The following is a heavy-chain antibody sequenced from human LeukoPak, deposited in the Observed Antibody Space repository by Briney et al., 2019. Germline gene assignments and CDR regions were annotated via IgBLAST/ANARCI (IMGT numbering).Heavy chain of an antibody. V-gene: IGHV3-11*04. CDR2: ISSSGSTI. Sequence: GGSLRLSCAASGFTVSSNYMSWVRQAPGKGLEWVSYISSSGSTIYYADSVKGRFTISRDNAKNSLYLQMNSLRAEDTAVYYCARDLEIVVVITTPGPYYFDYWGQGTLVTVSS. J-gene: IGHJ4*02. CDR1: GFTVSSNY. CDR3: ARDLEIVVVITTPGPYYFDY. D-gene: IGHD3-22*01.